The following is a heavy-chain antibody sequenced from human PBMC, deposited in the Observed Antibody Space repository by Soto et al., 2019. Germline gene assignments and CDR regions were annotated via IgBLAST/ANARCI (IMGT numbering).Heavy chain of an antibody. CDR1: GGSISSYY. V-gene: IGHV4-59*01. D-gene: IGHD1-1*01. CDR2: IYYSGST. J-gene: IGHJ4*02. CDR3: ARDSSRYNWNDPPYYFDY. Sequence: SETLSLTCTVSGGSISSYYWSWIRQPPGKGLEWIGYIYYSGSTNYNPSLKSRVTISVDTSKNQFSLKLSSVTAADTAVYYCARDSSRYNWNDPPYYFDYWGQGTLVTVSS.